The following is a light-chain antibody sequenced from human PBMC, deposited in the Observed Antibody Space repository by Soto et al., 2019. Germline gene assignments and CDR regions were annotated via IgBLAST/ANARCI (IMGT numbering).Light chain of an antibody. J-gene: IGLJ1*01. CDR2: EVT. V-gene: IGLV2-23*02. Sequence: QSALTQPASVSGSPGQSITISCTGTSSDVGSYNLVSWYQHHPGKPPKLIIYEVTRRPSGISNRFSGSKSGNTASLTISGLQAEDEADYYCCSYAGSNTYVFGTGTKLTVL. CDR3: CSYAGSNTYV. CDR1: SSDVGSYNL.